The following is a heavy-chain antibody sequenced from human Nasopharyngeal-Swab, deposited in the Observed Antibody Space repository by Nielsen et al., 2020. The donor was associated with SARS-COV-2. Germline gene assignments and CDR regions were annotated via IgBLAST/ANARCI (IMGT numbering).Heavy chain of an antibody. D-gene: IGHD3-3*01. CDR3: ARDEKSQGIFGVVISGQWWFDP. Sequence: ASVKVFCKASGYTFTSYAMNWVRQAPGQGLEWMGWINTNTGNPTYAQGFTGRFVFSLDTSVSTAYLQISSLKAEDTAVYYCARDEKSQGIFGVVISGQWWFDPWGQGTLVTVSS. CDR1: GYTFTSYA. CDR2: INTNTGNP. V-gene: IGHV7-4-1*02. J-gene: IGHJ5*02.